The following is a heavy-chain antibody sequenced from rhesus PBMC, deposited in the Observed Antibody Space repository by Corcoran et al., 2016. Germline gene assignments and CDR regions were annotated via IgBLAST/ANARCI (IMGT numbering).Heavy chain of an antibody. CDR2: VDPEDGEA. V-gene: IGHV1-111*02. CDR1: GYTFTDYY. Sequence: EVQLVQSGAEVKKPGASVKISCKASGYTFTDYYLHRVRQAPGKGLEWMGRVDPEDGEAIHEQKFQDRVTITADTSTDTAYMELSSLRSEDTAVYYCAKLGVDYWGQGVLVTVSS. D-gene: IGHD3-34*01. CDR3: AKLGVDY. J-gene: IGHJ4*01.